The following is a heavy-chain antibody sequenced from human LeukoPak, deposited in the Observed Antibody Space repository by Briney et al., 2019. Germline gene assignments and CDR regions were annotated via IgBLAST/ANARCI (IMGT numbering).Heavy chain of an antibody. V-gene: IGHV4-61*02. CDR2: VYLSGYT. J-gene: IGHJ4*02. D-gene: IGHD2-15*01. CDR1: GDSITSGGYY. Sequence: SQTLSLTCSVSGDSITSGGYYWSWIRQPAGKGLEWIGLVYLSGYTNDNPSLKSRVTISADTSKNQFFLKLSSVTAADTAVYYCARFRRVEAGDYWGQGTLVTVSS. CDR3: ARFRRVEAGDY.